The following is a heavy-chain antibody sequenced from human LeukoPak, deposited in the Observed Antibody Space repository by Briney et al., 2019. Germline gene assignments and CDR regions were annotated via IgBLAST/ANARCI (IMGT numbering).Heavy chain of an antibody. D-gene: IGHD6-6*01. V-gene: IGHV4-39*01. CDR1: GGSISSSSYY. CDR2: IYYSGST. CDR3: ARRPPIAARDYYYYMDV. Sequence: TSETLSLTCTVSGGSISSSSYYWGWIRQPPGKGLEWIGSIYYSGSTYYNPSLKSRVTISVDTSKNQFSLKLSSVTAADTAVYYCARRPPIAARDYYYYMDVWGKGTTVTVSS. J-gene: IGHJ6*03.